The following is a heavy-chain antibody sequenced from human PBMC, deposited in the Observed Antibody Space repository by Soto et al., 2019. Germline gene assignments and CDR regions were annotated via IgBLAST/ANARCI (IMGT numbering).Heavy chain of an antibody. J-gene: IGHJ4*02. V-gene: IGHV3-48*01. Sequence: EVQLVESGGGLVQPGGSLRLSCAASGFSISDCSMNWVRRAPGKGLEWISYISTNNDAIYYADSVKGRFTISRDNAKNSLYLQMNSLRAEHPALYYCASVLGSRRSGSYPSYWGQGTLVTVSS. CDR1: GFSISDCS. CDR3: ASVLGSRRSGSYPSY. D-gene: IGHD3-10*01. CDR2: ISTNNDAI.